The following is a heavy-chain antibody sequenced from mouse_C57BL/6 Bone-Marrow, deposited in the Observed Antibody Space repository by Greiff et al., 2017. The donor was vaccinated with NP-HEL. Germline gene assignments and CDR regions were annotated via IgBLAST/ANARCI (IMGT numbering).Heavy chain of an antibody. CDR1: GYTFTSYW. Sequence: QVQLQQPGAELVMPEASVKLSCKASGYTFTSYWMHWVKQRPGQGLEWIGEIDPSDSYTNYNQKFKGKSTLTVDKSSSTAYMQLSSLTSEDSAVYYCARDDYYAMDYWGQGTSVTVSS. J-gene: IGHJ4*01. V-gene: IGHV1-69*01. CDR2: IDPSDSYT. CDR3: ARDDYYAMDY.